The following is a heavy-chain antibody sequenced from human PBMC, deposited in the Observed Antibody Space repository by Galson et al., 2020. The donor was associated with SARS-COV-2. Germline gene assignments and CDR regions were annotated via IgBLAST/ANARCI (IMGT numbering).Heavy chain of an antibody. CDR2: IYHSGYI. CDR3: ARDGGAKATDY. J-gene: IGHJ4*02. V-gene: IGHV4-59*01. Sequence: SETLSLTCTVSGGTMTNYYWSWIRQPPGKRLEWIGYIYHSGYISYNPSLKSRVTISIDTSKNQFPLSLTSVTAADTAIYYCARDGGAKATDYWGQWALVTVSS. CDR1: GGTMTNYY. D-gene: IGHD1-26*01.